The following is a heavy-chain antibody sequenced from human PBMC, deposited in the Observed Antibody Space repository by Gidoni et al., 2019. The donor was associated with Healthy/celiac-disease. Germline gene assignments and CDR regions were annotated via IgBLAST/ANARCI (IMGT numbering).Heavy chain of an antibody. V-gene: IGHV4-39*07. CDR3: ARVQRGYSYGYGGWFDP. CDR1: GGSIRSSSDY. CDR2: IYYSGST. Sequence: QLQLQESGPGLVKPSETQSLTCPVPGGSIRSSSDYWGWIRQPPGKGLEWMGRIYYSGSTYCNPSLKSRVPISVDTSKNQFSLNLISVTAADTAVYYCARVQRGYSYGYGGWFDPLGQGTLVTVSS. D-gene: IGHD5-18*01. J-gene: IGHJ5*02.